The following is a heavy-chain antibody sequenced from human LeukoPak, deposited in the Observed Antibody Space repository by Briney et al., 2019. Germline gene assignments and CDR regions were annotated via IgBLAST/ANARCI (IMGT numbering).Heavy chain of an antibody. V-gene: IGHV3-15*01. Sequence: GGSLRLSCAASGFTFSNAWMSWVRQAPGKGLEWVGRIKSKTDGGTTDYAAPVKGRFTISRDDSKNTLYLQMNSLKTEDTAVYYCTTDFSIVGDAFDIWGQGTMVTVSS. J-gene: IGHJ3*02. CDR2: IKSKTDGGTT. D-gene: IGHD2-15*01. CDR1: GFTFSNAW. CDR3: TTDFSIVGDAFDI.